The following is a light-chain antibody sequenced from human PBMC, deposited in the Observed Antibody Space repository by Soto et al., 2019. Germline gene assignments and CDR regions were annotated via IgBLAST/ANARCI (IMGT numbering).Light chain of an antibody. CDR1: RGHSSYA. J-gene: IGLJ2*01. V-gene: IGLV4-69*01. Sequence: QPVLTQSPSASASLGASVKLACTLSRGHSSYAIAWHQQQPEKGPRYLMKLNSDGSHSKGDGIPDRFSGSSSGAERYLTISSLQSEDEADYYCQTWGTGIRVFGGRTKVTVL. CDR2: LNSDGSH. CDR3: QTWGTGIRV.